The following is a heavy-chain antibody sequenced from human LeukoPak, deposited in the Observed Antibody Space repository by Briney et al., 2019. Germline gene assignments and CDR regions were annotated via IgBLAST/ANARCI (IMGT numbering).Heavy chain of an antibody. V-gene: IGHV3-48*01. Sequence: GGSLRPSSAASGFFFSSYSMNWVRQPARRGLGWDSYIPSGSDTIYYADSVKGRFTISRDNAKHSLYLQVNSLRGEDTAVYYCARVYSGAWCPDYWGQGTLVTVSS. CDR3: ARVYSGAWCPDY. D-gene: IGHD4-17*01. CDR1: GFFFSSYS. CDR2: IPSGSDTI. J-gene: IGHJ4*02.